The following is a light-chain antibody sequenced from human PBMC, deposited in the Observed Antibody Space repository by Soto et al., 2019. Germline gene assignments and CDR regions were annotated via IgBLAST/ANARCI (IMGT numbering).Light chain of an antibody. Sequence: QSVLTQPASVSGSPGQSITISCTGTSSDVGGYNYVSWYQQHPGKAPKLMIYDVSNRPSGVPNRFSGSKSGNTASLTISGLQAEDEADYYCSSYAGRSNPFGNGTKVTV. CDR1: SSDVGGYNY. J-gene: IGLJ1*01. CDR3: SSYAGRSNP. V-gene: IGLV2-14*01. CDR2: DVS.